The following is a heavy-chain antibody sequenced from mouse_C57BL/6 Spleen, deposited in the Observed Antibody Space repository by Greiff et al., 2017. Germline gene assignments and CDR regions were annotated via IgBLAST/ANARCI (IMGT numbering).Heavy chain of an antibody. Sequence: QVQLQQSGPELVKPGASVKISCKASGYSFTSYYIHWVKQRPGQGLEWIGWIYPGSGNTKYNEKFKGKATLTADTSSSTAYMQLSSLTSEDSAVYYCARDYPNYYGSSYDFDYWGQGTTLTVSS. J-gene: IGHJ2*01. V-gene: IGHV1-66*01. CDR2: IYPGSGNT. D-gene: IGHD1-1*01. CDR3: ARDYPNYYGSSYDFDY. CDR1: GYSFTSYY.